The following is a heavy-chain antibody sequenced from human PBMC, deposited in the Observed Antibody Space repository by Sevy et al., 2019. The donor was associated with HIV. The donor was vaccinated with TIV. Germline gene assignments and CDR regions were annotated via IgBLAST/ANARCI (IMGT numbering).Heavy chain of an antibody. Sequence: SETLSLTCAVYGGSFSGYYWSWIRQPPGKGLEWIGEINHSGSTNYNPSLKSRVTISVDTSKNQFSLKLSSVTAADTAVYYCARGGSGWWLVPPGANYYYGMDVWGQGTTVTVSS. V-gene: IGHV4-34*01. CDR2: INHSGST. J-gene: IGHJ6*02. CDR3: ARGGSGWWLVPPGANYYYGMDV. D-gene: IGHD6-19*01. CDR1: GGSFSGYY.